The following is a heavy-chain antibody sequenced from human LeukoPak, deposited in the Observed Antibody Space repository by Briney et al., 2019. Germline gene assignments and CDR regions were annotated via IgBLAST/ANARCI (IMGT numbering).Heavy chain of an antibody. Sequence: SETLSLTCTVSGGSISSGNYYWAWIRQPPGKGLGWMGSVDYSGTTYYNPYLKSRVTISVDTSKNQFSLKLSSVTAADTAVYYCARLLAAAKTDYFDYWGQGTLVTVSS. CDR2: VDYSGTT. CDR3: ARLLAAAKTDYFDY. V-gene: IGHV4-39*01. CDR1: GGSISSGNYY. J-gene: IGHJ4*02. D-gene: IGHD6-13*01.